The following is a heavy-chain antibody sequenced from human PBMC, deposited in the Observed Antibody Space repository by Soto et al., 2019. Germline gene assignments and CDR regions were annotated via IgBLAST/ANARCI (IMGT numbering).Heavy chain of an antibody. CDR3: ARDDHLEGSGSYPS. D-gene: IGHD3-10*01. J-gene: IGHJ6*02. Sequence: QVQLVQSGAEVKKPGSSVEVSCKASGGTFSSYPISWVRQAPGQGLEWMGRIIPILGIANYAQKFQGRVTITADKSTSTAYMELSSLRSEDTAVYYCARDDHLEGSGSYPSWGQGTTVTVSS. CDR1: GGTFSSYP. CDR2: IIPILGIA. V-gene: IGHV1-69*04.